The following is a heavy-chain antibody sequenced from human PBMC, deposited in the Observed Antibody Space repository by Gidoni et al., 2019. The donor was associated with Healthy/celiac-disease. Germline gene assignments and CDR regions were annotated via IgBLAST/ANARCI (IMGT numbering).Heavy chain of an antibody. CDR3: ARASEDSSGYYLYYYYYMDV. J-gene: IGHJ6*03. V-gene: IGHV3-11*01. CDR1: GFPFSDYY. CDR2: ISSSGSTI. D-gene: IGHD3-22*01. Sequence: QVQLVESGGGLVKPGGSLRLSCAASGFPFSDYYMSWIRQAPGKGLEWVSYISSSGSTIYYADSVKGRFTISRDNAKNSLYLQMNSLRAEDTAVYYCARASEDSSGYYLYYYYYMDVWGKGTTVTVSS.